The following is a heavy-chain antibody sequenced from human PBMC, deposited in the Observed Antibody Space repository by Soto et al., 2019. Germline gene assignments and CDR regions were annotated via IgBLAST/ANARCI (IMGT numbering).Heavy chain of an antibody. CDR1: GDSYSISTYS. CDR3: AGMPYTSGLRFDP. D-gene: IGHD6-19*01. J-gene: IGHJ5*02. Sequence: PSETLSLTCNMSGDSYSISTYSWSWIRQPPGKALQWIGFIYQSGVTYYNPSLASRVSISLDRSNNQCSLKLKSATAADTAVYFCAGMPYTSGLRFDPWGPGTLVTVSS. V-gene: IGHV4-30-2*01. CDR2: IYQSGVT.